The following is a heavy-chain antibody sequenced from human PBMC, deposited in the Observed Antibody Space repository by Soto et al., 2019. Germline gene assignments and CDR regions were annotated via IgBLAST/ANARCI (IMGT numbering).Heavy chain of an antibody. CDR3: VKDFRCAD. CDR2: ISGGGADT. J-gene: IGHJ4*02. V-gene: IGHV3-23*01. D-gene: IGHD2-8*01. Sequence: EVQLLESGGGLVQPGGSLRLSCVASGFTFISNAMSWVRQAPGKGREWVSAISGGGADTYYADSVRGRFTISRDNSKNTLSLQMNSLRDEDTALYYCVKDFRCADWGQGTRVTVAS. CDR1: GFTFISNA.